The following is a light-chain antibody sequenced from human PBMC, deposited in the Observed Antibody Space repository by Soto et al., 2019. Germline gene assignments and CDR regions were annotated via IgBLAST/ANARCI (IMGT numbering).Light chain of an antibody. CDR2: GAS. J-gene: IGKJ4*01. CDR3: QQYGSSPFT. CDR1: QSIPSNY. Sequence: EIVLRQSPATLSVSPGERATLSCRASQSIPSNYLAWFQQKPGQSPRLLIYGASSRPTGIPDRFSGSGSGTDFTLAISRLEPDDFALYYCQQYGSSPFTFGGGTKVDIK. V-gene: IGKV3-20*01.